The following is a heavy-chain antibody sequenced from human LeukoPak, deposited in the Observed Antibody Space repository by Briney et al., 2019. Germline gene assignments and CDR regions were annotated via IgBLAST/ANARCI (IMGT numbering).Heavy chain of an antibody. CDR3: ARWMFYYGSGVFHYHGMDV. CDR1: GYSFTSQW. CDR2: LYPADSDT. J-gene: IGHJ6*02. D-gene: IGHD3-10*01. V-gene: IGHV5-51*01. Sequence: GESLKISCKGSGYSFTSQWIGWVRQMPGKGLEWMGILYPADSDTKYSPSFQGQVTISVDKSISTAYLQWSSLKASDTAIYYCARWMFYYGSGVFHYHGMDVWGQGTTVTVSS.